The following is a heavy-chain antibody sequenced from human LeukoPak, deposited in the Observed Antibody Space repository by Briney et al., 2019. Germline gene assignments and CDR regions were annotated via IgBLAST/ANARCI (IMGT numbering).Heavy chain of an antibody. J-gene: IGHJ4*02. Sequence: SETLSLTCAVYGGSFSGYYWSWIRQPPGKGLEWVGEINHSGSTNYNPSLTSRGTISVDTSKNQFSLKLSSVTAADTAVYYCARGLVLRYFDWFDYWGQGTLVTVSS. D-gene: IGHD3-9*01. CDR1: GGSFSGYY. CDR3: ARGLVLRYFDWFDY. CDR2: INHSGST. V-gene: IGHV4-34*01.